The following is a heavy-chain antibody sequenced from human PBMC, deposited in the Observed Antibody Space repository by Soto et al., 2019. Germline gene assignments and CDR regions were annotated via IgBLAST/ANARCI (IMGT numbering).Heavy chain of an antibody. CDR2: INHSGST. Sequence: SETLSLTCAVYGGSFSGYYWSWIRQPPGKGLEWIGEINHSGSTNYNPSLKSRVTISVDTSKNQFSLKLSSVTAADTAVYYCARRPTMVRGVVRFRFDPWGQGTLVTV. V-gene: IGHV4-34*01. J-gene: IGHJ5*02. CDR1: GGSFSGYY. CDR3: ARRPTMVRGVVRFRFDP. D-gene: IGHD3-10*01.